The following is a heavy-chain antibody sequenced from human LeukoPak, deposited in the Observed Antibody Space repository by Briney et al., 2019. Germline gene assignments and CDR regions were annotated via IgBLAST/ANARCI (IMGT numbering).Heavy chain of an antibody. CDR3: ARDLIGVGY. CDR2: ISSSSSTI. J-gene: IGHJ4*02. Sequence: PGGSLRLSCAASGFTFSSYSMNWVRQAPGKGLEWVSYISSSSSTIYYADSVKGRFTISRDNAKNSLYLQMNSLRAEDTAVYYCARDLIGVGYWGQGTLVTVSS. V-gene: IGHV3-48*04. D-gene: IGHD3-10*01. CDR1: GFTFSSYS.